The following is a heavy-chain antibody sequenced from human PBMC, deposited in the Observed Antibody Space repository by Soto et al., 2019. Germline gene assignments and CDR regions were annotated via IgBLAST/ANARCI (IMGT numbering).Heavy chain of an antibody. CDR2: ISGSGGST. J-gene: IGHJ4*02. CDR1: GFTFSSYA. V-gene: IGHV3-23*01. CDR3: AKVAQIQLWLAPYCFDY. D-gene: IGHD5-18*01. Sequence: GGSLRLSCAASGFTFSSYAMSWVRQAPGKGLEWVSAISGSGGSTYYADSVKGRFTISRDNSKNTLYLQMNSLRAEDTAVYYCAKVAQIQLWLAPYCFDYWGQGTLVTVSS.